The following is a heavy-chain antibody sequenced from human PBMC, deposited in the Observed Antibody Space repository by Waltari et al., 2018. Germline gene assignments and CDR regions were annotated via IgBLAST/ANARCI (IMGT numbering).Heavy chain of an antibody. CDR1: GGSFSGYY. CDR2: INHSGST. V-gene: IGHV4-34*01. Sequence: QVQLQQWGAGLLKPSETLSLTCAVYGGSFSGYYWSWIRQPPGKGLEWIGEINHSGSTNYNPSLKSRVTISVDTSKNQFSLKLSSVTAADTAVYYCARGKRAAPREGYYMDVWGKGTTVTISS. D-gene: IGHD6-6*01. CDR3: ARGKRAAPREGYYMDV. J-gene: IGHJ6*03.